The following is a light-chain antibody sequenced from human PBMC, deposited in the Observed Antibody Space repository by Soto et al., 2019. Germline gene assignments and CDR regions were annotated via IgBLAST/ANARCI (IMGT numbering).Light chain of an antibody. V-gene: IGKV3-20*01. CDR3: QQYDNLPYT. J-gene: IGKJ2*01. CDR1: QSVSNNY. Sequence: EIVLTQSPGTLSLSPGERATLSCRASQSVSNNYLAWYQQKPGQAPRLLIYGASNRATGIPDRFSGSGSGTDFTFTISSLQPEDIATYYCQQYDNLPYTFGQGTKLEIK. CDR2: GAS.